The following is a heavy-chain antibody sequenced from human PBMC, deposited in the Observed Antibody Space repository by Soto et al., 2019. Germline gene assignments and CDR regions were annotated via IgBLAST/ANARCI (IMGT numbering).Heavy chain of an antibody. J-gene: IGHJ5*02. V-gene: IGHV4-4*02. CDR1: GGTVASSHW. Sequence: SETLSLTCGVSGGTVASSHWWSWVRQSPGRGLEWIGNVYHTGDTNFNPSLQSRVTFSVDKSNNQFSLRLTSVTAADTAVYFCAREIVTAGGNNYFDPCGPETLVTV. CDR3: AREIVTAGGNNYFDP. CDR2: VYHTGDT. D-gene: IGHD2-21*02.